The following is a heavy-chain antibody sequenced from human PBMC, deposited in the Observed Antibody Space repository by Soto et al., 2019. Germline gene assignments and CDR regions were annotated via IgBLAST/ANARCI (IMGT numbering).Heavy chain of an antibody. Sequence: ASVKVSCKASGYTFTSYDINWVRQATGQGLEWMGWMNPNSGNTGYAQKFQGRVTMTRNTSISTAYMELSSLRSEDTAVYYCARIAPPPWYYYDSSGYYELFDYWGQGTLVTVSS. D-gene: IGHD3-22*01. CDR3: ARIAPPPWYYYDSSGYYELFDY. V-gene: IGHV1-8*01. J-gene: IGHJ4*02. CDR1: GYTFTSYD. CDR2: MNPNSGNT.